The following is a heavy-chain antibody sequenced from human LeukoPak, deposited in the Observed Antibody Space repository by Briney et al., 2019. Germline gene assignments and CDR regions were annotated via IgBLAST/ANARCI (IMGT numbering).Heavy chain of an antibody. CDR2: IYTSGST. J-gene: IGHJ5*02. Sequence: SETQSLTCTVSGGSISSGSYYWSWIRQPAGKGLEWIGRIYTSGSTNYNPSLKSRVTISVDTSKNQFSLKLSSVTAADTAVYYCARDGLEYSFQDPWGQGTLVTVSS. CDR3: ARDGLEYSFQDP. CDR1: GGSISSGSYY. D-gene: IGHD6-6*01. V-gene: IGHV4-61*02.